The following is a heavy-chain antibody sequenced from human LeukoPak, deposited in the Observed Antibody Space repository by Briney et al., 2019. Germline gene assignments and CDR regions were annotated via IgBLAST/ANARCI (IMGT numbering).Heavy chain of an antibody. V-gene: IGHV3-23*01. CDR3: ARDLDKNAGY. D-gene: IGHD3-10*01. J-gene: IGHJ4*02. CDR1: GFTFSSYG. CDR2: ISGSGGST. Sequence: GGSLRLSCAASGFTFSSYGMSWVRQAPGKGLEWVSAISGSGGSTYYADSVKGRFTISRDNAKNSLYLQMNSLRAEDTTVYYCARDLDKNAGYWGQGTLVTVSS.